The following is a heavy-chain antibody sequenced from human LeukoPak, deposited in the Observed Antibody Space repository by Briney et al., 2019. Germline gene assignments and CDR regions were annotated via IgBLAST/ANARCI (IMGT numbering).Heavy chain of an antibody. J-gene: IGHJ5*02. D-gene: IGHD4-17*01. CDR1: GGSFSPYY. CDR3: ARGGEDVNWFDP. CDR2: TNHSGST. V-gene: IGHV4-34*01. Sequence: SETLSLTCAVYGGSFSPYYWSWIRQPPGTGLEWIGETNHSGSTNYNPSHKSRVTISVDTSKNQFSLKLSSVTAADTAVYYCARGGEDVNWFDPWGQGTPVTVSS.